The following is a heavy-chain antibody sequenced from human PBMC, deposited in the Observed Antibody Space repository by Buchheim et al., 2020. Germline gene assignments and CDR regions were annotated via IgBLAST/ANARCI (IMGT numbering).Heavy chain of an antibody. V-gene: IGHV3-30*18. CDR1: GFTFSSYG. CDR3: AKDSSSWYYFDY. J-gene: IGHJ4*02. D-gene: IGHD6-13*01. CDR2: ISYDGSNK. Sequence: QVQLVESGGGVVQPGRSLRLSCAASGFTFSSYGMHWVRQAPGKGLEWVAVISYDGSNKYYADSVKGRFTISRDNSKNKLSLQMNSLRAEDTAVYYCAKDSSSWYYFDYWGQGTL.